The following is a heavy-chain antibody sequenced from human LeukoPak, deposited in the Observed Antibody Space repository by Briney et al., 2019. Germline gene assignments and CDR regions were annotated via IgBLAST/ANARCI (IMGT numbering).Heavy chain of an antibody. CDR3: ARQFRADRSSWGYYLDS. V-gene: IGHV4-39*01. CDR1: GDSVSTSSFF. D-gene: IGHD6-13*01. J-gene: IGHJ4*02. CDR2: IYYTGST. Sequence: SETLSLTCIVSGDSVSTSSFFWAWIRQPPGQGLEWIGTIYYTGSTYSNPSLESRVTVAVDTSKNHFSLELRGVTAADTAVYYCARQFRADRSSWGYYLDSWGQGTLVTVSS.